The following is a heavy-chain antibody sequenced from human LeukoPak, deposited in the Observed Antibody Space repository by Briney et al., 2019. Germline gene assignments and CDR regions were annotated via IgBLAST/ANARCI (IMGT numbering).Heavy chain of an antibody. J-gene: IGHJ4*02. V-gene: IGHV3-23*01. CDR1: GFTFSSYA. Sequence: GGSLRLSCAASGFTFSSYAMSWVRQAPGKGLEWVSAISGSGGSTYYADSVKGRFTISRDNSKNTLYLQMNSLRAEDTAVYYCATVPPYCSSTSCYFVYWGQGTLVTVSP. CDR2: ISGSGGST. D-gene: IGHD2-2*01. CDR3: ATVPPYCSSTSCYFVY.